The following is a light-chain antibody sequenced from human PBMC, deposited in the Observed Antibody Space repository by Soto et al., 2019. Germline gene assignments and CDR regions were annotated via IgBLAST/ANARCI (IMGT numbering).Light chain of an antibody. Sequence: QSALTQPASVSGSPGQSITISCTGTSSDVGGYNYVSWYQQHPGKAPKLMIYEVSNRPSGVSNHFSGSKSGNTASLTISGLQTEDEADYYCISYTSSSTQVLFGGGTKLTVL. CDR2: EVS. J-gene: IGLJ2*01. CDR1: SSDVGGYNY. CDR3: ISYTSSSTQVL. V-gene: IGLV2-14*01.